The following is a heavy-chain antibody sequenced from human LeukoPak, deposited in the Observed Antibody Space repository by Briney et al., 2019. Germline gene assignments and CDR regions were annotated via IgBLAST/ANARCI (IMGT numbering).Heavy chain of an antibody. V-gene: IGHV4-39*01. D-gene: IGHD6-13*01. J-gene: IGHJ4*02. Sequence: SETLSLTCTVSGGSISSSSYYWGWTRQPPGKGLGWIGSIYYSGSTYYNPSLKSRVTISVDTSKNQFSLKLSSVTAADTAVYYCARQSDSSSCPFDYWGQGTLVTVSS. CDR3: ARQSDSSSCPFDY. CDR1: GGSISSSSYY. CDR2: IYYSGST.